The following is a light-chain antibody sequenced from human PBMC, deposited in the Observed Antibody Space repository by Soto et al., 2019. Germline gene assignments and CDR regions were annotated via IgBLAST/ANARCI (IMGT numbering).Light chain of an antibody. Sequence: EIALTQSPGTLSLSPGERATLSCRASQSLSSTYLAWYQQKPGQAPRLLISGASSRATGVPDRFSGSGSGTDFTLTISRLEPEDFGVYYCQHYSSRPPTWTFGQGTKVDIK. V-gene: IGKV3-20*01. CDR2: GAS. CDR3: QHYSSRPPTWT. CDR1: QSLSSTY. J-gene: IGKJ1*01.